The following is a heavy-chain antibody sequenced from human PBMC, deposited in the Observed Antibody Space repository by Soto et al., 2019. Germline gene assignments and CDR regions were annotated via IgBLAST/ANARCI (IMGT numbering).Heavy chain of an antibody. D-gene: IGHD4-17*01. CDR2: MNPNSGKT. CDR1: GYTFTNYD. J-gene: IGHJ3*01. CDR3: TSDFGDYAIRAFDV. Sequence: GASVKVSCKTSGYTFTNYDINWVRRATGQGLEWMGWMNPNSGKTGYAQKFQGRVTMTRDTSISTAYMELSSLRSEDTAVYYCTSDFGDYAIRAFDVWGQGTWVTVSS. V-gene: IGHV1-8*01.